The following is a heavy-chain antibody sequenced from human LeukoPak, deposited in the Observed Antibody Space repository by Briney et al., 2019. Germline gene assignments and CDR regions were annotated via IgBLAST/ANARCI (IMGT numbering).Heavy chain of an antibody. CDR1: GGTFSSYA. D-gene: IGHD1-26*01. Sequence: SVKVSCKASGGTFSSYAISWVRQAPGQGLEWMGGIIPIFGTANYAQKFQGRVTITTDESTSTAYMELSSLRSEDTAVYYCASRWGSYSAFDIWGQGTMVTVSS. CDR3: ASRWGSYSAFDI. V-gene: IGHV1-69*05. J-gene: IGHJ3*02. CDR2: IIPIFGTA.